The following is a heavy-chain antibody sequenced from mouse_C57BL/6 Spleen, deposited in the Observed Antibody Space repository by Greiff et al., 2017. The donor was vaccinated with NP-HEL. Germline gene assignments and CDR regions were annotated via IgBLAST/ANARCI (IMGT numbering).Heavy chain of an antibody. Sequence: EVMLVESGGGLVQPKGSLKLSCAASGFSFNTYAMNWVRQAPGKGLEWVARIRSKSNNYATYYADSVKDRFTISRDDSESMLYLQMNNLKTEDTAMYYCVREGYYGSRGAMDYWGQGTSVTVSS. V-gene: IGHV10-1*01. CDR3: VREGYYGSRGAMDY. J-gene: IGHJ4*01. CDR2: IRSKSNNYAT. CDR1: GFSFNTYA. D-gene: IGHD1-1*01.